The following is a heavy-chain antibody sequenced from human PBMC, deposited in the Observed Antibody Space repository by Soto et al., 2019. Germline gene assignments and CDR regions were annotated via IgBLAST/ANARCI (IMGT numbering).Heavy chain of an antibody. J-gene: IGHJ6*02. CDR3: AKARGYGSGRNNHYYGMDV. CDR1: GGTLSSYA. CDR2: IIPIFNIP. D-gene: IGHD3-10*01. Sequence: QVHLVQSGSEVRKPGSSVKVSCKDSGGTLSSYAITWVRLAPGQGLEWMGGIIPIFNIPDSAQKFQGRVSITADKATSTAYMELSNLRPEDTAIYYCAKARGYGSGRNNHYYGMDVWGQGTTVTVSS. V-gene: IGHV1-69*17.